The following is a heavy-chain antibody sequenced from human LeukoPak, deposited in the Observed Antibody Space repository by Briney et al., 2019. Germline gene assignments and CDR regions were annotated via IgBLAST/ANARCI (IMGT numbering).Heavy chain of an antibody. CDR3: ARVPSDRTGIYYGMDV. CDR2: IYYSGST. Sequence: SETLSLTCTVSGGSISSYYWSWIRQPPGKGLKWIGYIYYSGSTNYNPSLKSRVTISVDTSKNQFSLKLSSVTAADTAVYYCARVPSDRTGIYYGMDVWGQGTTVTVSS. CDR1: GGSISSYY. D-gene: IGHD7-27*01. J-gene: IGHJ6*02. V-gene: IGHV4-59*01.